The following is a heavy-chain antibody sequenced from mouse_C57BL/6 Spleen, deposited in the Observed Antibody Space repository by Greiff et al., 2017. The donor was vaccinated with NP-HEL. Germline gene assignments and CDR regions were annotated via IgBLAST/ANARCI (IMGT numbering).Heavy chain of an antibody. Sequence: VQLQQSGAELVRPGASVTLSCKASGYTFTDYEMHWVKQTPVHGLEWIGAIDPENGGTAYIQKFKGKAILTADKSSSTAYMELRILTSADSAVYCCTLIYYDYGPFAYWGQGTLVTVSA. V-gene: IGHV1-15*01. CDR2: IDPENGGT. CDR3: TLIYYDYGPFAY. J-gene: IGHJ3*01. CDR1: GYTFTDYE. D-gene: IGHD2-4*01.